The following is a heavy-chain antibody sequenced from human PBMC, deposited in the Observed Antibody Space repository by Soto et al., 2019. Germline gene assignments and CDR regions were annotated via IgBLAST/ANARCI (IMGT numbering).Heavy chain of an antibody. CDR3: ARRYYDFWSGYYTYYYYGMDV. J-gene: IGHJ6*02. V-gene: IGHV1-18*01. CDR1: GYTFTSYG. Sequence: ASVKVSCKASGYTFTSYGISWVRQAPGQGLEWMGWISACNGNTNYAQKLQGRVTMTTDTSTSTAYMELRSLRSDDTAVYYCARRYYDFWSGYYTYYYYGMDVWGQGTTVTVSS. CDR2: ISACNGNT. D-gene: IGHD3-3*01.